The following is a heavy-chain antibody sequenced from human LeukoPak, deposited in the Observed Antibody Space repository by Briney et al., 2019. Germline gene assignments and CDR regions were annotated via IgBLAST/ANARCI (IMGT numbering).Heavy chain of an antibody. CDR3: ARVYQSAEYYFDY. D-gene: IGHD2-2*01. CDR2: IYYTGST. J-gene: IGHJ4*02. Sequence: SETLSLTCTVSGGSIDSYYWSWIRQPPGKGREWIGYIYYTGSTEYHPSLKSRVTISLDTSKNQFSLKLTSVTAADTAVYYCARVYQSAEYYFDYWGQGNLVSVSS. CDR1: GGSIDSYY. V-gene: IGHV4-59*01.